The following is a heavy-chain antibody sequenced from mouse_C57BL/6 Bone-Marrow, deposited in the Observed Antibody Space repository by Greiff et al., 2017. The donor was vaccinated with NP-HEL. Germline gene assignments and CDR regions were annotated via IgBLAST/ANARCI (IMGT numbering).Heavy chain of an antibody. CDR2: ISDGGSYT. V-gene: IGHV5-4*03. Sequence: EVKLVESGGGLVKPGGSLKLSCAASGFTFSSYAMSWVRQTPEKRLEWVATISDGGSYTYYPDNVKGRFTISRDNAKNNLYLQMSHLKSEDTAMYYCARLRLPLACWGQGTLVTVSA. D-gene: IGHD3-2*02. CDR1: GFTFSSYA. J-gene: IGHJ3*01. CDR3: ARLRLPLAC.